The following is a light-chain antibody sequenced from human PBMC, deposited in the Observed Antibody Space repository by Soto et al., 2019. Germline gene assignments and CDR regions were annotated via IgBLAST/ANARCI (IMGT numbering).Light chain of an antibody. CDR2: DVN. V-gene: IGLV2-14*03. J-gene: IGLJ1*01. CDR1: SGDVGTYNF. CDR3: CSYTPTSTYV. Sequence: QSVLTQPAFVSGSPGQSITISCTGTSGDVGTYNFVSWYQQHPGKAPKLIIYDVNSRPSGVSNRFSASKSGNTASLTISGLQAEDEADYYCCSYTPTSTYVFGTGTKVPVL.